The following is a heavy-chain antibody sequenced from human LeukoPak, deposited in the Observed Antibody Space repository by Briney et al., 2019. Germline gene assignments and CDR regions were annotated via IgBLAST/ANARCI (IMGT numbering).Heavy chain of an antibody. D-gene: IGHD2-15*01. J-gene: IGHJ5*02. CDR3: ARDQCSGGSCYSNH. Sequence: GGSLRLSCAASEFTFSSYWMHWVRQLPGKGLVWVSRINSDGSSTTYADSVKGRFTISRDNAKNSLYLQMNSLRAEDTAVYYCARDQCSGGSCYSNHWGQGTLVTVSS. CDR1: EFTFSSYW. V-gene: IGHV3-74*03. CDR2: INSDGSST.